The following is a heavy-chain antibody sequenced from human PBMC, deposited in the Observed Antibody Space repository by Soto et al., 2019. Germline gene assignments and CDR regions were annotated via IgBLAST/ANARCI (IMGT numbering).Heavy chain of an antibody. Sequence: EVQLVQSGAEVKKPGESLKISCKGSGYSFTSYWIGWVRQMPGKGLEWMGIIYPGDSDTRYSPSFQGQVTISADKSISTAYLQWSSLKSSDIVMYYCARRSYGPDDYYYGMDVWGGGTTVTVSS. D-gene: IGHD5-18*01. CDR1: GYSFTSYW. J-gene: IGHJ6*04. CDR2: IYPGDSDT. CDR3: ARRSYGPDDYYYGMDV. V-gene: IGHV5-51*01.